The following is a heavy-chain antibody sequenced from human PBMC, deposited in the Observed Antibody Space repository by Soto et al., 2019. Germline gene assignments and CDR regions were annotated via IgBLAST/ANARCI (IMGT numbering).Heavy chain of an antibody. CDR3: ARSAFYCGGDCSLDY. CDR1: GYTFTGYY. CDR2: INPNSGGT. V-gene: IGHV1-2*04. Sequence: ASVKVSCKASGYTFTGYYMHWVRQAPGQGLEWMGWINPNSGGTNYAQKFQGWVTMTRDTSISTAYMELSRLRSDDTAVYYCARSAFYCGGDCSLDYWGQGTLVTVSS. D-gene: IGHD2-21*01. J-gene: IGHJ4*02.